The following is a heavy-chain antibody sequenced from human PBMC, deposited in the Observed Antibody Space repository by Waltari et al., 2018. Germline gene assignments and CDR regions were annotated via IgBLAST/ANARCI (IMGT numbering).Heavy chain of an antibody. CDR1: GFPGSSDS. CDR3: ARGHRGSRPL. V-gene: IGHV3-53*01. J-gene: IGHJ4*02. D-gene: IGHD3-10*01. CDR2: IYSGGSA. Sequence: VRLVDSVGDFVQPGGSLRLSCTTSGFPGSSDSMNWLRQAPGKGLEWVAVIYSGGSANYTDAVKGRFSVSRDNSRNTLYLQMKGLRADDTAIYYCARGHRGSRPLWGQGTLVTVSS.